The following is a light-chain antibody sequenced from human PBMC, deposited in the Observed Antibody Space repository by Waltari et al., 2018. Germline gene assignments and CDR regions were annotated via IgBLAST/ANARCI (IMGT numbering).Light chain of an antibody. V-gene: IGLV3-21*02. Sequence: SYVLTQPPSVSVAPGQTARISCDGNNIGSKNVHWYQQKPGQAPVLVVYDDGDRPSGIPERFSGSNSGNTATLTISRVDAGDEADYYCHVWDSGSDHYVFGTVTKVTVL. CDR1: NIGSKN. CDR2: DDG. J-gene: IGLJ1*01. CDR3: HVWDSGSDHYV.